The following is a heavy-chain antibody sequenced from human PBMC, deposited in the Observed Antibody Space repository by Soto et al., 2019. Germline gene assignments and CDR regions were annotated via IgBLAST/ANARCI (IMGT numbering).Heavy chain of an antibody. D-gene: IGHD6-6*01. CDR1: GGSISSGDYY. CDR3: ARTIAARRRLDY. Sequence: QVQLQESGPGLVKPSQTLSLTCSVSGGSISSGDYYWSWIRQPPGKGLEWIGYIYYSGITDYNPSLKSRVIISVDTSKNQFSLKLSSVTAADTAVYYCARTIAARRRLDYWGQGTLVTVSS. CDR2: IYYSGIT. V-gene: IGHV4-30-4*01. J-gene: IGHJ4*02.